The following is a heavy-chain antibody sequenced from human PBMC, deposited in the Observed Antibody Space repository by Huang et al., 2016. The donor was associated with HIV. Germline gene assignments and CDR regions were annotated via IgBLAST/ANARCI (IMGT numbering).Heavy chain of an antibody. Sequence: QVQLVQSGAEVKKPGASVTVSCKTSGYTFTSYSIHWLRQAPGQGLEWMGNINTEVDSTSDAPKVQGRGTMTRDTSTSTVYMELSSLRSEDTAMYYWAREGQGYAMDVWGQGTTVTVSS. CDR2: INTEVDST. CDR3: AREGQGYAMDV. CDR1: GYTFTSYS. V-gene: IGHV1-46*01. J-gene: IGHJ6*02.